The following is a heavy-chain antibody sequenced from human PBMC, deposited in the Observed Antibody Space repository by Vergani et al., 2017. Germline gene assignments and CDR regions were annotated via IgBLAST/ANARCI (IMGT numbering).Heavy chain of an antibody. Sequence: QVQLQQWGAGLLKPSETLSLTCAAYGGSFSGYYWSWIRQPPGKGLEWIGEINHSGSTNYNPSLKSRVTISVDTSKNQFSLKLSSVTAADTAVYYCARESTPRSYYDILTGYYTPAFDIWGQGTMVTVSS. D-gene: IGHD3-9*01. V-gene: IGHV4-34*01. J-gene: IGHJ3*02. CDR2: INHSGST. CDR1: GGSFSGYY. CDR3: ARESTPRSYYDILTGYYTPAFDI.